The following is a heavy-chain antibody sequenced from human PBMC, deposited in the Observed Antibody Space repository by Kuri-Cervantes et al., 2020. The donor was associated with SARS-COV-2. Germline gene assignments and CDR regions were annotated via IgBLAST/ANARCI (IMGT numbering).Heavy chain of an antibody. D-gene: IGHD2-2*02. Sequence: ASVKVSCKASGGTFSSYTISWVRQAPGQGLEWMGRIIPILAIANYAQKFQGRVTITADKSTSTAYMEMSSLRSEDTAVYYCARGLYCSSTSCYTYYYYGMDVWGQGTTVTVSS. CDR2: IIPILAIA. CDR1: GGTFSSYT. CDR3: ARGLYCSSTSCYTYYYYGMDV. J-gene: IGHJ6*02. V-gene: IGHV1-69*02.